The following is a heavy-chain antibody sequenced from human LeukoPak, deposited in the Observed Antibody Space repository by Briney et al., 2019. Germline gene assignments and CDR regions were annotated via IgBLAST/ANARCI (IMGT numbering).Heavy chain of an antibody. CDR3: ARDRNDAFDI. V-gene: IGHV3-48*01. D-gene: IGHD1-14*01. Sequence: PGGSLRLSCAASGFTFSSYSMNWVRQAPGKGLEWVSFISSSSSTIYYADSVKGRFTISRDNAKNSLYLQMNSLRAEDTAVYYCARDRNDAFDIWGQGTMVTVPS. J-gene: IGHJ3*02. CDR1: GFTFSSYS. CDR2: ISSSSSTI.